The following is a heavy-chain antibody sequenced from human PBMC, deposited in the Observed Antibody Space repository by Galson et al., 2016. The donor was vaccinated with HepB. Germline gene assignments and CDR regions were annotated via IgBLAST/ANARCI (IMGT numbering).Heavy chain of an antibody. CDR3: ADLGAYDY. CDR2: IRTTVDGYST. J-gene: IGHJ4*02. D-gene: IGHD4/OR15-4a*01. Sequence: SLRLSCAASGLPFSRRYVEWVRQAPGKGLEWLGLIRTTVDGYSTEYAASVRGRFAISRDDSKNVAYLHMSDRKTDDTAVYFCADLGAYDYWGQGTLVTVSS. V-gene: IGHV3-72*01. CDR1: GLPFSRRY.